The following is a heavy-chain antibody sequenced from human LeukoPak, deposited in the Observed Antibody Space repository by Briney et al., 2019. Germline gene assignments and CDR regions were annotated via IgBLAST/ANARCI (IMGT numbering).Heavy chain of an antibody. CDR3: ARSYSSSPDY. D-gene: IGHD6-13*01. J-gene: IGHJ4*02. Sequence: PGGSLRLSCAASGFTFSSYAMHWVRQAPGKGLEYVSAISSNGGSTYYANSVKGRFTISRDNSKNTRYLQMGSLRAEDMAVYYCARSYSSSPDYWGQGTLVTASS. CDR2: ISSNGGST. V-gene: IGHV3-64*01. CDR1: GFTFSSYA.